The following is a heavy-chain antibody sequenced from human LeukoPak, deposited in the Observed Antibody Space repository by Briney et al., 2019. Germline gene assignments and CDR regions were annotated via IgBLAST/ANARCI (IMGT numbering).Heavy chain of an antibody. CDR1: GFPFYSYG. CDR2: LSYDGSIK. D-gene: IGHD6-13*01. CDR3: ARGASSSSHGYYYYYMDV. J-gene: IGHJ6*03. V-gene: IGHV3-30*03. Sequence: PGGSLRLSCAASGFPFYSYGLHWVRQAPGKGLEWVAFLSYDGSIKYYADSAKGRFTISRDNSKNTVYLQMNSLRAEDTAVYYCARGASSSSHGYYYYYMDVWGKGTTVTVSS.